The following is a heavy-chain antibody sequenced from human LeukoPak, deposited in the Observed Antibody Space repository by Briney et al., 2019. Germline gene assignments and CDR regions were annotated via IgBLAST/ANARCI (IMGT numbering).Heavy chain of an antibody. D-gene: IGHD6-13*01. CDR2: ISAYSGNT. J-gene: IGHJ4*02. Sequence: ASVKVSCRASGYTFTSYGISWVRQAPGQGLEWMGWISAYSGNTNYAQKLQGRVTMTTDTSTSTAYMELRSLRYDDTAVYYCARDWHSSSWYAYWGQGTLVTVSS. CDR1: GYTFTSYG. V-gene: IGHV1-18*01. CDR3: ARDWHSSSWYAY.